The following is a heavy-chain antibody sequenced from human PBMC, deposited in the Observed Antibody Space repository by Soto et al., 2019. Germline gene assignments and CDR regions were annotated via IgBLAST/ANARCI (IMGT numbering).Heavy chain of an antibody. CDR3: ARSDFWSGYYRPNCYYGMDV. CDR1: GYSISSGYY. CDR2: IYHSGST. J-gene: IGHJ6*02. Sequence: PTETLSLTCAVSGYSISSGYYWGWIRQPPGKGLEWIGSIYHSGSTYYNPSLKSRVTISVDTSKNQFSMKLSSVAAADTAVYYCARSDFWSGYYRPNCYYGMDVWGQGATVAVSS. D-gene: IGHD3-3*01. V-gene: IGHV4-38-2*01.